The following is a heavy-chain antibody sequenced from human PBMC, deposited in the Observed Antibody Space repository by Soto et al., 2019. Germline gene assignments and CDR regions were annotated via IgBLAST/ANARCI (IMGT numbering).Heavy chain of an antibody. Sequence: GGSLRLSCAASGFTFSSYAMSWVRQAPGKGLEWVSAISGSGGSTYYADSVKGRFTISRDNSKNTLYLQMNSLRAEDTAVYYCAKGVRKFITMIVVVYFDYWGQGTLVTVSS. CDR2: ISGSGGST. CDR1: GFTFSSYA. CDR3: AKGVRKFITMIVVVYFDY. J-gene: IGHJ4*02. D-gene: IGHD3-22*01. V-gene: IGHV3-23*01.